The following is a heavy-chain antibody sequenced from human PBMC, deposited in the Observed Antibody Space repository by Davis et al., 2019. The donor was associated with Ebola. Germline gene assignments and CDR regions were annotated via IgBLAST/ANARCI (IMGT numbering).Heavy chain of an antibody. V-gene: IGHV4-59*02. CDR1: GGSVNNDF. J-gene: IGHJ4*02. Sequence: PSETLSLTCTVSGGSVNNDFWSWIRQSPGKGLEWIGFISYTGTTNYNSSPKSRVTISVDTSKNQFSLKLGSVTAADTAIYYCARGGASSKYFDYWGQGSLVTVSS. D-gene: IGHD3-16*01. CDR2: ISYTGTT. CDR3: ARGGASSKYFDY.